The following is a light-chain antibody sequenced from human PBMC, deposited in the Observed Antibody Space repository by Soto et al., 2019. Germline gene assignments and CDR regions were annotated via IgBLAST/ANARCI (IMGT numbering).Light chain of an antibody. J-gene: IGKJ5*01. CDR2: AAS. Sequence: IQISHFLSSVYAAQPYRVTITSRASQGISSWLAWYQQKPGKAPKLLIYAASSLQSGVPSRFSGSGSGTDFTLTISSLQPEDFAVYYCQQRYSTPPITFGQGTRLEIK. CDR1: QGISSW. V-gene: IGKV1-12*01. CDR3: QQRYSTPPIT.